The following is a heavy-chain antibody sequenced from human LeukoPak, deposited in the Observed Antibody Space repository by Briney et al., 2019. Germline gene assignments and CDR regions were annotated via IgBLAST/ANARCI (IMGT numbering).Heavy chain of an antibody. J-gene: IGHJ4*02. V-gene: IGHV3-49*04. CDR1: GFTFSSYR. CDR2: IRSKAYGGTT. CDR3: TRVVRGYSYGYVFDY. Sequence: GGSLRLSCAASGFTFSSYRMNWVRQAPGKGLEWVGFIRSKAYGGTTEYAASVKGRFTISRDDSKSIAYLQMNSLKTEDTAVYYCTRVVRGYSYGYVFDYWGQGTLVTVSS. D-gene: IGHD5-18*01.